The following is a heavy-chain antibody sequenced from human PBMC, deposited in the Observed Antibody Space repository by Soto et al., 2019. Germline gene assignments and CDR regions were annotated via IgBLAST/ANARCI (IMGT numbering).Heavy chain of an antibody. J-gene: IGHJ4*02. CDR1: GGSIDSGAYS. D-gene: IGHD6-19*01. CDR2: VSHSGTA. V-gene: IGHV4-30-2*01. CDR3: ARIHWTQSSLDY. Sequence: PSETLSLTCAVSGGSIDSGAYSLSWIRQPPGKGLEWIGYVSHSGTAYSIPSLNGRLSLSVDSSQTQSSLKLTSVTAADSAVYYCARIHWTQSSLDYWGRGILVTVSS.